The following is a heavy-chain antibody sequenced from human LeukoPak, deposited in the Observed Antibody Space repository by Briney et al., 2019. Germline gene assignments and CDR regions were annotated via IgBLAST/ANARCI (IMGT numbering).Heavy chain of an antibody. D-gene: IGHD2-15*01. Sequence: SETLSLTCTVSGGSISNYFWSWIRQPPGKGLECIGYIYYSDSTNYNPSLKSRVTVSVDTSKNQFSLKLSSVTAADTAVYYCARQPVARRFDYWGQGTLVTVSS. V-gene: IGHV4-59*08. CDR3: ARQPVARRFDY. J-gene: IGHJ4*02. CDR1: GGSISNYF. CDR2: IYYSDST.